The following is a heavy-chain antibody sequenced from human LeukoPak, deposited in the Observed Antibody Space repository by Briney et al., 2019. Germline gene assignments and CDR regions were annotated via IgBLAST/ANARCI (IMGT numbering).Heavy chain of an antibody. CDR3: ARAQQLGGTGAFDI. Sequence: PSETLSLTCTVSGGSISSGGYYWSRIRQPPGKGLEWIGYIYHSGSTYYNPSLKSRVTISVDRSKNQFSLKLSSVTAADTAVYYYARAQQLGGTGAFDIWGQGTMVTVSS. J-gene: IGHJ3*02. CDR2: IYHSGST. CDR1: GGSISSGGYY. V-gene: IGHV4-30-2*01. D-gene: IGHD7-27*01.